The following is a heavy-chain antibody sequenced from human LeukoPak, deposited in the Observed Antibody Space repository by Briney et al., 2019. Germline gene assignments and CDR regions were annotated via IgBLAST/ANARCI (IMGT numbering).Heavy chain of an antibody. CDR2: IYSGGST. Sequence: GGSLRLSCAASGFTVSSNYMSWVRQAPGKGLXXVSVIYSGGSTYYADSVKGRFTISRDNSKNTLYLQMNSLRAEDTAVYYCATGEPYYYYGMDVWGQGTTVTVSS. CDR3: ATGEPYYYYGMDV. CDR1: GFTVSSNY. V-gene: IGHV3-66*02. J-gene: IGHJ6*02.